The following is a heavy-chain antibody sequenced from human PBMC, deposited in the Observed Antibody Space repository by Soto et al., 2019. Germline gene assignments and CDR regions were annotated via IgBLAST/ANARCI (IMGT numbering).Heavy chain of an antibody. J-gene: IGHJ4*02. D-gene: IGHD6-13*01. V-gene: IGHV4-31*03. CDR1: GGSISSGGYY. Sequence: PSETLSLTCTVSGGSISSGGYYWSWIRQHPGKGLEWIGYIYYSGSTYYNPSLKSRVTISVDTSKNQFSLKLSPVTAADTAVYYCAGSIAEAGTDYWDQGTLVTVSS. CDR3: AGSIAEAGTDY. CDR2: IYYSGST.